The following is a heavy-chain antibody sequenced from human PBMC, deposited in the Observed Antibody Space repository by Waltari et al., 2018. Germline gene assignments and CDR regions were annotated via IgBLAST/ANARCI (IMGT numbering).Heavy chain of an antibody. Sequence: EVQLVESGGGLVQPGGSLRLACAASGFTFSSYEMNWVRRAPGKGLEWLSYISSSGSTKYYADSVKGRFTISRDNAKNSLYLQMNSLRAEDTAVYYCARGGSTVVTYYFDYWGQGTLVTVSS. J-gene: IGHJ4*02. CDR2: ISSSGSTK. V-gene: IGHV3-48*03. D-gene: IGHD2-15*01. CDR1: GFTFSSYE. CDR3: ARGGSTVVTYYFDY.